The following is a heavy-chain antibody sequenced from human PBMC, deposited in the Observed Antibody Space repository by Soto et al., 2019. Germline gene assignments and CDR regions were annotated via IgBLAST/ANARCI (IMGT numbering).Heavy chain of an antibody. CDR1: GFTFSDYY. CDR3: ARARRREPTGLP. Sequence: SLRLSCAASGFTFSDYYMSWIRQAPGKGLEWVSCISSSGSTIYYADSVKGRFTISRDNAKNSLYLQMNSLRAEDTAVYYCARARRREPTGLPWGQGTQVTVSS. D-gene: IGHD1-1*01. J-gene: IGHJ5*02. V-gene: IGHV3-11*01. CDR2: ISSSGSTI.